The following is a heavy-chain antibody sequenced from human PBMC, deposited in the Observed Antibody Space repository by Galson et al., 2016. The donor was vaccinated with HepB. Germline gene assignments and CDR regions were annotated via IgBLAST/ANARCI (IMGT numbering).Heavy chain of an antibody. J-gene: IGHJ1*01. CDR2: LGWNGATI. CDR3: VKDKAGSLTAAGTFQH. V-gene: IGHV3-9*01. CDR1: GFTFDDFA. D-gene: IGHD6-13*01. Sequence: SLRLSCAASGFTFDDFAIHWVRRAPGKGLEWVAGLGWNGATIGYAESVDGRFTISRDNAKNFVSLQMNSLRPEDTALYYCVKDKAGSLTAAGTFQHWGQGTPVTVSS.